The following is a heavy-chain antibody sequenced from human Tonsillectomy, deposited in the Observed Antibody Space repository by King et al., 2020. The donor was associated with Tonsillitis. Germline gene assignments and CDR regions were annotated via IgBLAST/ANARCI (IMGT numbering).Heavy chain of an antibody. V-gene: IGHV3-48*01. Sequence: VQLVESGGGLVQPGGSLRLSCAASGFTFSSYRINWVRQAPGKGLEWVSYISSTSSTMYYADSVKGRFTISRDNAKNSLYLQMNSLRAEDTAVYYCARDLALYSGSYYRSDYWGQGTLVTVSS. CDR1: GFTFSSYR. CDR3: ARDLALYSGSYYRSDY. CDR2: ISSTSSTM. D-gene: IGHD1-26*01. J-gene: IGHJ4*02.